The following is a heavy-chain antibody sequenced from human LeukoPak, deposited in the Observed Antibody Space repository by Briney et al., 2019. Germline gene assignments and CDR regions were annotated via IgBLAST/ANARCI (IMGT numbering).Heavy chain of an antibody. CDR1: GYTLTELS. D-gene: IGHD3-22*01. J-gene: IGHJ4*02. V-gene: IGHV1-24*01. CDR3: ATTSDYYDGSGYPY. CDR2: FDPEDGET. Sequence: ASVKVSCKVSGYTLTELSMHWVRQAPGKGLEWMGGFDPEDGETIYAQRFQGRVTMTEDTSTDTAYMELSSLRSEDTAVYYCATTSDYYDGSGYPYWGQGTLVTVSS.